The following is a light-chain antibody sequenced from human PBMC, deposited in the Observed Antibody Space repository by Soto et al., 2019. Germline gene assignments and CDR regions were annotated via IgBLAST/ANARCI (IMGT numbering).Light chain of an antibody. Sequence: QSVLTQPASVSGSPGQSVTISCTGASSDVGGYDYVSWYQQHPGKAPKLILYEVNNRPSGVSNHFSGSKSGNTASLIISGLQADDEADYYCASLTTTSFVFGTGTKATVL. J-gene: IGLJ1*01. CDR3: ASLTTTSFV. V-gene: IGLV2-14*01. CDR2: EVN. CDR1: SSDVGGYDY.